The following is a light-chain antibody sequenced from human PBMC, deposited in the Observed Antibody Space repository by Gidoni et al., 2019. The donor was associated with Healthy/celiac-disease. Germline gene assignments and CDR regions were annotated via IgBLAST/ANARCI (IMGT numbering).Light chain of an antibody. CDR1: QSVFYSSNHKTY. CDR3: QQYYSTPLT. CDR2: WAS. Sequence: DIVMTQSPDSLAVSLGERATINCKSSQSVFYSSNHKTYVAWYQQTPGQPPNLLISWASTRESGVPDLFSGSGSGTDFTLTISSLQAEDVAVYYCQQYYSTPLTFGGGTKVEIK. J-gene: IGKJ4*01. V-gene: IGKV4-1*01.